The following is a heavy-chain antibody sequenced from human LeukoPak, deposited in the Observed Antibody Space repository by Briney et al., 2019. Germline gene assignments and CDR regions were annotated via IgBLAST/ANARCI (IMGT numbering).Heavy chain of an antibody. J-gene: IGHJ4*02. CDR3: ARDRLVEIATIRNPPFDY. CDR2: INPNSGGT. CDR1: GYTFTGYY. V-gene: IGHV1-2*02. Sequence: GASVKVSCKASGYTFTGYYMHWVRQAPGQGLEWMGWINPNSGGTNYAQKFQGRVTMTTDTSTSTAYMELRSLRSDDTAVYYCARDRLVEIATIRNPPFDYWGQGTLVTVSS. D-gene: IGHD5-24*01.